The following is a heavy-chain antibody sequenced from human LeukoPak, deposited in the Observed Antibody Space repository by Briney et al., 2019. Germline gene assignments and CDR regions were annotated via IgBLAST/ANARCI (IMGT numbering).Heavy chain of an antibody. J-gene: IGHJ4*02. CDR1: GFTFDDYG. Sequence: GGSLRLSCAASGFTFDDYGMSWVRQAPGKGLEWVSAISGSGGSTYYADSVKGRFTISRDNSKNTLYLQMNSLRAEDTAVYYCAKGGPMITFGGVIVTNPDYWGQGTLVTVSS. CDR3: AKGGPMITFGGVIVTNPDY. CDR2: ISGSGGST. D-gene: IGHD3-16*02. V-gene: IGHV3-23*01.